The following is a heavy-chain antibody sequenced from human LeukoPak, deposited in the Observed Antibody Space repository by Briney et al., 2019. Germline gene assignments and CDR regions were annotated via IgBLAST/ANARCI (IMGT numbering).Heavy chain of an antibody. CDR2: ISYDGSNK. V-gene: IGHV3-30*03. Sequence: GGSLRLSCAASGFTFSSYGMHWVRQAPGKGLEWVAVISYDGSNKYYADSVKGRFTISRDNSKNTLYLQMNSLRVEDTAVYYCAPIDNAYFDYWGQGTLVTVSS. D-gene: IGHD2-8*01. CDR1: GFTFSSYG. J-gene: IGHJ4*02. CDR3: APIDNAYFDY.